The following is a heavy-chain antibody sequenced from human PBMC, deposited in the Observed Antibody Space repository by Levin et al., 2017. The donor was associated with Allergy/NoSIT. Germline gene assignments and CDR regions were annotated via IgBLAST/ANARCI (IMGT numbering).Heavy chain of an antibody. D-gene: IGHD4-11*01. V-gene: IGHV3-7*01. CDR2: IKQDGSEK. CDR1: GFTFSSYW. J-gene: IGHJ4*02. CDR3: AAYTSQFDY. Sequence: GESLKIPCAASGFTFSSYWMSWVRQAPGKGLEWVANIKQDGSEKYYVDSVKGRFTISRDNAKNSLYLQMNSLRAEDTAVYYCAAYTSQFDYWGQGTLVTVSS.